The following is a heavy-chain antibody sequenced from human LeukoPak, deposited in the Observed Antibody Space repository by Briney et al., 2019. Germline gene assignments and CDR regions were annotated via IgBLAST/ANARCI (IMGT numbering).Heavy chain of an antibody. CDR2: IYYSGSA. J-gene: IGHJ4*02. Sequence: PETHFLTCTVSGGSISSFYWSWIRQPPGKGPEWIGYIYYSGSADYNPSLKSRVTMSVDTSKIQFSLKLSSVTAADTAVYYCAGGRGWYTYWGQGTLVIVSS. CDR3: AGGRGWYTY. CDR1: GGSISSFY. V-gene: IGHV4-59*01. D-gene: IGHD6-19*01.